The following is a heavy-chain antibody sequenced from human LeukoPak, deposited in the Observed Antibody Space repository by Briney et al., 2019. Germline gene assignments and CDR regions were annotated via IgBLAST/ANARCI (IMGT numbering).Heavy chain of an antibody. CDR1: GFTFSSYE. J-gene: IGHJ4*02. D-gene: IGHD5-12*01. Sequence: GGSLRLSCAASGFTFSSYEMNWVRQAPGKGLEWVSYISSSGSTIYYADSVKGRFTISRDNAKNSLYLQMNSLRAEDTAIYYCARIMVATTREAFDYWGQGTRVTVSS. CDR3: ARIMVATTREAFDY. V-gene: IGHV3-48*03. CDR2: ISSSGSTI.